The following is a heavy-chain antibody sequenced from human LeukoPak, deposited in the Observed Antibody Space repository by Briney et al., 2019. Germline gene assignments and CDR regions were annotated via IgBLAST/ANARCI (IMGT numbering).Heavy chain of an antibody. CDR3: ARDTLINSNGPGPMDY. D-gene: IGHD3-22*01. CDR1: EATFSSNA. Sequence: SVKVSCKASEATFSSNAISWGRQAPGQGLEWMGGIIPIFGTANYAQKFQGRVTITTDESTSTAYMQLRSLESDDTAMYYCARDTLINSNGPGPMDYWGQGTLVTVSS. V-gene: IGHV1-69*05. J-gene: IGHJ4*02. CDR2: IIPIFGTA.